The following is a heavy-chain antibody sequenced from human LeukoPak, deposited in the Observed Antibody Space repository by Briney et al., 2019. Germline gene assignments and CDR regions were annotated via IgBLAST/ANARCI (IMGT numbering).Heavy chain of an antibody. CDR3: LVAATLGLGAFDI. D-gene: IGHD2-15*01. Sequence: GGSLRLSCAASGFTFSSYAMSWVRRAPGKGLGWVSAISGSGGSTYYADSVKGRFTISRDNSKNTLYLQMNSLRAEDTAVYYCLVAATLGLGAFDIWGQGTMVTVSS. CDR2: ISGSGGST. J-gene: IGHJ3*02. CDR1: GFTFSSYA. V-gene: IGHV3-23*01.